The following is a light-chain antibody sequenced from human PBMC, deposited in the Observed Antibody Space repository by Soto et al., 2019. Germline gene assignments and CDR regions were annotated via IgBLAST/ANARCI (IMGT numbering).Light chain of an antibody. CDR2: DVS. Sequence: LTQPASVSGSPGQSITISCTGTSSDVGNYNYVSWYQQHPGKAPKLMIYDVSNRPSRVSNRFSGSKSGNTASLTISGRQDEDEAEYYCSSYISSSTYVFGTGTKLTVL. V-gene: IGLV2-14*01. CDR1: SSDVGNYNY. J-gene: IGLJ1*01. CDR3: SSYISSSTYV.